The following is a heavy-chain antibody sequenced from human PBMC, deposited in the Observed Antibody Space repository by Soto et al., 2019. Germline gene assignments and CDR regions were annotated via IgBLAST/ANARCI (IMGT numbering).Heavy chain of an antibody. Sequence: PGGPLRLSRAASGFTFTRYILNWVRQAPGKGLEWVSSISSTTNYIYYGDSMKGRFTISRDIAKNSLYLEMNSLRAGDTAVYYCARESEDLPPNLDYWGQGTLVPVSS. J-gene: IGHJ4*02. CDR1: GFTFTRYI. CDR3: ARESEDLPPNLDY. V-gene: IGHV3-21*06. CDR2: ISSTTNYI.